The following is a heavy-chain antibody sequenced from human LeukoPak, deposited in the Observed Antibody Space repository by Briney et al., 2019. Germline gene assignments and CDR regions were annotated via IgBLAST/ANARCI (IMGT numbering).Heavy chain of an antibody. D-gene: IGHD6-19*01. V-gene: IGHV3-66*01. CDR1: GFTVSSNY. Sequence: PGGSLRLSCAASGFTVSSNYMSWVRQAPGKGLEWVSVIYSGGSTYYADSVKGRFTISRDNSKNTLYLQMNSLRAEDTAVYYCERDNEWLVGVYSYYGMDVWGQGTTVTISS. J-gene: IGHJ6*02. CDR3: ERDNEWLVGVYSYYGMDV. CDR2: IYSGGST.